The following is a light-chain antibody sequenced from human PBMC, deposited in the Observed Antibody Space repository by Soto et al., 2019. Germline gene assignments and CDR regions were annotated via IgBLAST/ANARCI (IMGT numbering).Light chain of an antibody. V-gene: IGKV1-12*01. CDR1: QDIKKY. J-gene: IGKJ4*01. CDR2: DSS. Sequence: DIQMTQSPSSLSASEGDRVTITCRASQDIKKYLAWYQQIPGKAPKLLIFDSSTLQSGVPSRFTARGSGTDCTLTVAGLQPEDAATYYRPQTKGFPLTFGGGTKVEIK. CDR3: PQTKGFPLT.